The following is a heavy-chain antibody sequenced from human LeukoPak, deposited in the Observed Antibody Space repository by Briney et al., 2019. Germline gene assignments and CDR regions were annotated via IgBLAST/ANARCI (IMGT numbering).Heavy chain of an antibody. V-gene: IGHV1-2*02. CDR3: ARDINCSGGSCYSGAFDY. Sequence: ASVKVSCKASGYTFTGYYMHWVRQAPGQGLEWMGWINPNSGGTNYAQKFQGRVTMTRDTSISTAYMELSRLRSDDTAVYYCARDINCSGGSCYSGAFDYWGQGTLVTVSS. D-gene: IGHD2-15*01. J-gene: IGHJ4*02. CDR1: GYTFTGYY. CDR2: INPNSGGT.